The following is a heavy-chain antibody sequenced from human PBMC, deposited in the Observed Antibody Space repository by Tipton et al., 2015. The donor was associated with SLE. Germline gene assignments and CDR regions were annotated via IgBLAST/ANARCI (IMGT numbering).Heavy chain of an antibody. CDR3: ARGDGFVPFDY. V-gene: IGHV4-31*03. CDR1: GGSISSSSYY. D-gene: IGHD5-24*01. Sequence: TLSLTCTVSGGSISSSSYYWGWIRQHPGKGLEWIGYIYYSGSTYYNPSLKSRVTISVDTSKNQFSLKLSSVTAADTAVYYCARGDGFVPFDYWGQGTLVTVSS. CDR2: IYYSGST. J-gene: IGHJ4*02.